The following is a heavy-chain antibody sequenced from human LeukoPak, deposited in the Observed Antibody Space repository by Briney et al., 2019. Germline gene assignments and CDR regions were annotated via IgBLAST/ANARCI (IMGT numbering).Heavy chain of an antibody. CDR3: AKEGNGMDV. CDR2: ISWNSGSI. CDR1: GFTFDDYA. Sequence: GGSLRLSCAASGFTFDDYAMHWVRQAPGKGLEWVSGISWNSGSIGYADSVKGRFTISRDNAKNSLYLQMNSLRAEDTALYYCAKEGNGMDVWGQGTTVTVSS. D-gene: IGHD3-10*01. V-gene: IGHV3-9*01. J-gene: IGHJ6*02.